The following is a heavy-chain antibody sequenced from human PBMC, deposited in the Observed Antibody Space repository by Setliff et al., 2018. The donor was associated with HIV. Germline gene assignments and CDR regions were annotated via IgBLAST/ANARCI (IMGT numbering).Heavy chain of an antibody. CDR2: INGGNGKT. CDR1: GYSFTNYA. CDR3: ARDSESYRSGWYLGAHWFDP. D-gene: IGHD6-19*01. Sequence: ASVKVSCKTPGYSFTNYAIHWVRQAPGQRLEWMGWINGGNGKTEYSQNYQGRVTITRDTSASTDYMELSSLRSEDTAVYYCARDSESYRSGWYLGAHWFDPWGQGTLVTVSS. J-gene: IGHJ5*02. V-gene: IGHV1-3*01.